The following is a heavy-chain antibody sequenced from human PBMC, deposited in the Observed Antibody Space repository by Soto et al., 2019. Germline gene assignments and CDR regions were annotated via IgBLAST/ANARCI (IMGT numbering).Heavy chain of an antibody. CDR3: AKDHDDSSGYYYWYFDL. D-gene: IGHD3-22*01. CDR1: GFTFSSYA. J-gene: IGHJ2*01. V-gene: IGHV3-23*01. Sequence: GGSLRLSCAASGFTFSSYAMSWVRQAPGKGLEWVSAISGSGGSTYYADSVKGRFTISRDNSKNTLYLQMNSLRAEDTAVYYCAKDHDDSSGYYYWYFDLWGRGTLVTVSS. CDR2: ISGSGGST.